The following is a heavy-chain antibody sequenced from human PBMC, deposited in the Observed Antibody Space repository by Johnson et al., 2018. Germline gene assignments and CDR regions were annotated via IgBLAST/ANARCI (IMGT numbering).Heavy chain of an antibody. D-gene: IGHD5-24*01. J-gene: IGHJ1*01. V-gene: IGHV4-34*01. CDR1: GGSFSDYS. CDR2: INHSGST. Sequence: QVQLQQWGAGLLKPSETLSLTCAVYGGSFSDYSWSWIRQPPGRGLEWIGEINHSGSTNYNPSLESRVTISIDTSKTQFSLNLSSVTAADTALYYCARDWEEMATITRYFQHWGQGTLVTVSS. CDR3: ARDWEEMATITRYFQH.